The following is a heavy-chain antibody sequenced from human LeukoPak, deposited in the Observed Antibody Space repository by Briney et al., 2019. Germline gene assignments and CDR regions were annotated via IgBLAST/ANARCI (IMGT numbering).Heavy chain of an antibody. Sequence: GASVKVSCKASGYTFTSYGISWVQQAPGQGLEWMGWISAYNGNTNYAQKLQGRVTMTTDTSTSTAYMELRSLRSDDTAVYYCARGEDYYDSVLFDPWGQGTLVTVSS. CDR1: GYTFTSYG. CDR3: ARGEDYYDSVLFDP. J-gene: IGHJ5*02. D-gene: IGHD3-22*01. V-gene: IGHV1-18*01. CDR2: ISAYNGNT.